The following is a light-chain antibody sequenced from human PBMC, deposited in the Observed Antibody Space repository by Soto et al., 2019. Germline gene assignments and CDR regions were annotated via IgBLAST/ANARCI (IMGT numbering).Light chain of an antibody. CDR1: SSNIERNS. V-gene: IGLV1-47*01. J-gene: IGLJ3*02. Sequence: QSVLTQPPSASGTPGQRVTISCSGSSSNIERNSVYWYHQLPGTSPKLLIYRNDQRPSGVPDRFSGSKSGTSASLAISGLRSEDKADYYCAAWDDSLSGRVFGGGTKLTVL. CDR2: RND. CDR3: AAWDDSLSGRV.